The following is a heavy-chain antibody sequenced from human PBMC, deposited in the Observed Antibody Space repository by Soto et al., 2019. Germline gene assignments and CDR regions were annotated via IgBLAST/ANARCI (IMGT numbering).Heavy chain of an antibody. CDR3: ARASIHGSSWYFWFDP. V-gene: IGHV1-69*01. CDR2: IIPMFGTT. J-gene: IGHJ5*01. Sequence: QVQLVQSGAEVRKPGSSVKVSCKASGGTFSLYAINWVRQAPGQVLEWLGGIIPMFGTTNYAQKFKGRVPITADESTSTVYMELNTLRSEDAAVYYCARASIHGSSWYFWFDPWGQGTLVTVSS. CDR1: GGTFSLYA. D-gene: IGHD6-13*01.